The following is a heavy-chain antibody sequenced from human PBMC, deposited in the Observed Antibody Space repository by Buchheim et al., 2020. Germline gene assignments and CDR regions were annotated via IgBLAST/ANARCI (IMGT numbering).Heavy chain of an antibody. CDR2: INHSGNA. V-gene: IGHV4-34*02. D-gene: IGHD3-22*01. J-gene: IGHJ4*02. CDR1: GGSFSGHS. Sequence: QVQVQQWGAGLVKPSETLSLTCAVYGGSFSGHSWSCVRQSPGKGLEWLGEINHSGNARYNPSLKSRVIMSVDTSRNQFSLQLTSVTAADTAIYYCDFSSYYNGSDSYILVDYWGQGTL. CDR3: DFSSYYNGSDSYILVDY.